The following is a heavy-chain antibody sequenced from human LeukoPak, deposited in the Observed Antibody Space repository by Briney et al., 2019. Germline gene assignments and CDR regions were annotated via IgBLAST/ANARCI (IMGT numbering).Heavy chain of an antibody. Sequence: PGGSLRLSCAASGFTFSSYWMNWVRQAPGKGLEWVANIKQDGSEKYYVDSVKGRFTISRDNAKNSLYLQMNSLRAEDTAVYSCARDRGIAVAGTGHDAFDIWGQGTTVTVSS. J-gene: IGHJ3*02. CDR2: IKQDGSEK. V-gene: IGHV3-7*01. CDR1: GFTFSSYW. CDR3: ARDRGIAVAGTGHDAFDI. D-gene: IGHD6-19*01.